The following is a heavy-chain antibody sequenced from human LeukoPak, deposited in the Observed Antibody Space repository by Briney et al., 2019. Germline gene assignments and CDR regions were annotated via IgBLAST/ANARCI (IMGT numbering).Heavy chain of an antibody. D-gene: IGHD6-19*01. CDR3: AKDPGKGLAVARLEH. CDR1: GFTFNNNG. Sequence: PGGSLRLSCAASGFTFNNNGMHWVRQAPGKGLEWVAFIRYDGIYKYYADSVKGRFTIFRDKSKTTLFLQMDSLRAEDTAVYYCAKDPGKGLAVARLEHWGQGTLVTVSS. J-gene: IGHJ5*02. V-gene: IGHV3-30*02. CDR2: IRYDGIYK.